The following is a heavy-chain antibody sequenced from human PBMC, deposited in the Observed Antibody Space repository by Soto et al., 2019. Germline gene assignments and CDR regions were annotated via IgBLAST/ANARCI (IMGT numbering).Heavy chain of an antibody. CDR1: GGSISSYY. J-gene: IGHJ4*02. V-gene: IGHV4-59*01. Sequence: SETLSLTCTVSGGSISSYYWSWIRQPPGKGLEWIGYIYYSGSTNYNPSLKSRVTISVDTSKNQFSLKLSSVTAADTAVYYCARIAAAAEHFDYWGQGTLVTVSS. CDR3: ARIAAAAEHFDY. D-gene: IGHD6-13*01. CDR2: IYYSGST.